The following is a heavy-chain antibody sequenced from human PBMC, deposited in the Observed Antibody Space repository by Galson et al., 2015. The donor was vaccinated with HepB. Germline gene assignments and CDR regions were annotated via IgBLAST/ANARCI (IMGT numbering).Heavy chain of an antibody. Sequence: ETLSLTCAVYGGSFSGYYWSWIRQPPGKGLEWIGEINHSGSTNYNPSLKSRVTISVDTSKNQFSLKLSSVTAADTAVYYCASAPHPSGDTADPPTPYFDYWGQGTLVTVSS. CDR3: ASAPHPSGDTADPPTPYFDY. V-gene: IGHV4-34*01. D-gene: IGHD5-18*01. J-gene: IGHJ4*02. CDR2: INHSGST. CDR1: GGSFSGYY.